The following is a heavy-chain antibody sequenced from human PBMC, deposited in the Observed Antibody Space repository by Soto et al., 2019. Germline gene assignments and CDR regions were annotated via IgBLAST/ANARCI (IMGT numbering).Heavy chain of an antibody. CDR2: ISYDGNNK. V-gene: IGHV3-30*03. CDR1: EFTFSNYA. J-gene: IGHJ4*02. D-gene: IGHD4-17*01. CDR3: ARGPSYSDSYFDY. Sequence: QSGGSLRLSCAASEFTFSNYAMHWVRQPPGKGLQWLAVISYDGNNKYYADSVEGRFTISRDNSKNTVYLQMNSLRLEDTAVYYCARGPSYSDSYFDYWGQGTLVTVSS.